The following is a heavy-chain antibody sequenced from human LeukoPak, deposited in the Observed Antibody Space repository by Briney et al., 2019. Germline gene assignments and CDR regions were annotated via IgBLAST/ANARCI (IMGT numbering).Heavy chain of an antibody. J-gene: IGHJ4*02. D-gene: IGHD3-9*01. V-gene: IGHV1-8*01. CDR3: TRGGEILTHYKHIDY. CDR2: MNPNTGDT. Sequence: ASVKVSCKASGYSFTSYDINWVRQATGQGLEWMGYMNPNTGDTGVTQKFQGRVTMTRDPSINTAYMELTSLRSENTAVYFCTRGGEILTHYKHIDYWGQGTLVTVSS. CDR1: GYSFTSYD.